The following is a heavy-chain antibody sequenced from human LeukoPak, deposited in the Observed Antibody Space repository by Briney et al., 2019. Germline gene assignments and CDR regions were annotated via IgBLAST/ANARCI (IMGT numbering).Heavy chain of an antibody. D-gene: IGHD4-17*01. CDR3: AKRPPDYGDYVTYFDY. CDR1: GFSFTRYG. Sequence: GGSLRLSCAASGFSFTRYGMHWVRQAPGKGLEWVGVISDDGRNKKYADSVKGRFTISRDNSKDTLYLQMNSLRDEDTAVYYCAKRPPDYGDYVTYFDYWGQGTLVTVSS. CDR2: ISDDGRNK. V-gene: IGHV3-30*18. J-gene: IGHJ4*02.